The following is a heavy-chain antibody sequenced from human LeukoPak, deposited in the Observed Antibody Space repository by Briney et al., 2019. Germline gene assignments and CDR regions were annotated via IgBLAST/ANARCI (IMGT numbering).Heavy chain of an antibody. Sequence: SGGSLRLSCAASGFTFSSYAMSWVRQVPGKGLEWVSVISGSGGSTYYADSVKGRFTISRDNSKNTLYLQMNSLRAEDTAVYYCAKDASTNPLPLFDSWGQGTLVTVSS. CDR3: AKDASTNPLPLFDS. CDR2: ISGSGGST. CDR1: GFTFSSYA. J-gene: IGHJ4*02. V-gene: IGHV3-23*01.